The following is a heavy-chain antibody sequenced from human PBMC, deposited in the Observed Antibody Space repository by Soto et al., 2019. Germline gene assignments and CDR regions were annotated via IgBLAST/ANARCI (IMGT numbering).Heavy chain of an antibody. V-gene: IGHV1-18*01. D-gene: IGHD3-16*01. CDR1: GCTFTRYA. J-gene: IGHJ6*02. Sequence: GXSVKVSCKASGCTFTRYAMHWVRQAPGQGLEWMGWLNNXNGNTXHAQNLTGTVXXTTNTYTXXDYIELTSMRSNHPAIYYCAMVDVYVTHSPQDVWGQGTTVTASS. CDR2: LNNXNGNT. CDR3: AMVDVYVTHSPQDV.